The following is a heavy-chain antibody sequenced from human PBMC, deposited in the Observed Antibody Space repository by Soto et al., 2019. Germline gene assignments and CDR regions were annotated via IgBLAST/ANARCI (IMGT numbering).Heavy chain of an antibody. J-gene: IGHJ4*02. CDR2: ISSSSSTI. Sequence: GGSLRLSCAASGFTFSSYSMNWVRQAPGKGLEWVSYISSSSSTIYYADSVKGRFTISRDNAKNSLYLQMNSLRAEDTAVYYCARESSGYYFDYWGQGTLVTVSS. CDR1: GFTFSSYS. D-gene: IGHD3-22*01. V-gene: IGHV3-48*04. CDR3: ARESSGYYFDY.